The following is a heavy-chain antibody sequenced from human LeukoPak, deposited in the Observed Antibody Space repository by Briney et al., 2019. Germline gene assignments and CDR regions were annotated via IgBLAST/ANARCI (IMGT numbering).Heavy chain of an antibody. CDR1: GFTFSTYG. CDR2: ISNDGSNK. V-gene: IGHV3-30*03. J-gene: IGHJ4*02. Sequence: LAGGSLRLSCAASGFTFSTYGMHWVRQPPGKGLEWVAVISNDGSNKYYADSVKGRVTISRDNSKNTLYLQMNSLRAEDTAFYYCVRDRTVGDYRTNDYWGQGVLVTVSS. D-gene: IGHD4-17*01. CDR3: VRDRTVGDYRTNDY.